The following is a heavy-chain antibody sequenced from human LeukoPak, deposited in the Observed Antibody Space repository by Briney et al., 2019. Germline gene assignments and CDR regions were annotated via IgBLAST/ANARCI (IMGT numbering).Heavy chain of an antibody. Sequence: SETLSLTCAVYGGSLNGYYWSWIRQPPGKGLEWIGEISHSGSTNYNPSLKSRVTISVDTSKNEFSLKLSSVTAADTAVYYCARIAVAGTIYYWGQGTLVTVSS. J-gene: IGHJ4*02. V-gene: IGHV4-34*01. D-gene: IGHD6-19*01. CDR2: ISHSGST. CDR1: GGSLNGYY. CDR3: ARIAVAGTIYY.